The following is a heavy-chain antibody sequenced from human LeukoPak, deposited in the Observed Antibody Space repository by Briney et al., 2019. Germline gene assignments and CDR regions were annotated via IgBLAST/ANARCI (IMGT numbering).Heavy chain of an antibody. D-gene: IGHD4-17*01. CDR1: GGSISYSSYY. CDR2: IYYSGST. V-gene: IGHV4-39*01. CDR3: ARLKWVTTLYAVVFEPHFDY. J-gene: IGHJ4*02. Sequence: KTSETLSLTCTVSGGSISYSSYYWGWIRQPPGKGLEWIGSIYYSGSTYYNPSLKSRVTISVDTSKNQFSLKLSSVTAADTAVYYCARLKWVTTLYAVVFEPHFDYWGQGTLVTVSS.